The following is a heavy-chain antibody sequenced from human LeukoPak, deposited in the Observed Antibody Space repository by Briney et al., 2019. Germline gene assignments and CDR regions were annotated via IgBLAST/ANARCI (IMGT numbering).Heavy chain of an antibody. Sequence: ASVKVSCKASGYTFTSYYMHWVRQAPGQGLEWMGIINPSGGSTSYAQKFQGRVTMTRDTSTSTVYMELSSLRSEDTAVYYCVRPSKAGYSSSWYGFWGQGTLVTVSS. V-gene: IGHV1-46*01. J-gene: IGHJ4*02. CDR2: INPSGGST. CDR1: GYTFTSYY. D-gene: IGHD6-13*01. CDR3: VRPSKAGYSSSWYGF.